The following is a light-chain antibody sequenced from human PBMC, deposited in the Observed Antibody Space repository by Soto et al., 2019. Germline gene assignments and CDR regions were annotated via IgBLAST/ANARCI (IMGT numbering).Light chain of an antibody. CDR3: QQSYSTPYT. Sequence: DIQMTQSPSSLSASVGDRVTITCRASQRISSYLNWYQQKPGKAPNLLIYGASSLQSGVPSRFSGSGSGTDFTLTISSLQPEDFATYYCQQSYSTPYTFGQGTKLEIK. J-gene: IGKJ2*01. CDR2: GAS. CDR1: QRISSY. V-gene: IGKV1-39*01.